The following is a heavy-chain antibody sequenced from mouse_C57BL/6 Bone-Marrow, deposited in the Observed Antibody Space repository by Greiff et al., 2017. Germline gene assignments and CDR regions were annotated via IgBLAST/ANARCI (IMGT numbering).Heavy chain of an antibody. CDR2: IYPRDGST. CDR1: GYTFTSYD. CDR3: ARKGDFYYGSSYVGY. D-gene: IGHD1-1*01. V-gene: IGHV1-85*01. Sequence: QVQLQQSGPELVKPGASVKLSCKASGYTFTSYDINWVKQRPGQGLEWIGWIYPRDGSTKYNEKFKGKATLTVDTSSSTAYMELHSLTSEDSAVYFCARKGDFYYGSSYVGYWGQGTTLTVSS. J-gene: IGHJ2*01.